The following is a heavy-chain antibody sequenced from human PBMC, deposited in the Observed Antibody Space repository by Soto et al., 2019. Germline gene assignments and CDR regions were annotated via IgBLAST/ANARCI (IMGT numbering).Heavy chain of an antibody. CDR2: IDPSDSQT. CDR3: ARQIYDSDTGPNFQYYFDS. CDR1: GYSFAGYW. J-gene: IGHJ4*02. D-gene: IGHD3-22*01. V-gene: IGHV5-10-1*01. Sequence: SLKISCKGSGYSFAGYWITWVRQKPGKGLEWMGRIDPSDSQTYYSPSFRGHVTISVTKSITTVFLQWSSLRASDTAMYYCARQIYDSDTGPNFQYYFDSWGQGTPVTVLL.